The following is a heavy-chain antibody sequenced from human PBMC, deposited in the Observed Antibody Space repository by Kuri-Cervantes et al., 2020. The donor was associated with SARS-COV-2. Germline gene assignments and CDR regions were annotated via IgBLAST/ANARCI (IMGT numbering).Heavy chain of an antibody. CDR1: GFTFSNAW. D-gene: IGHD4-23*01. V-gene: IGHV3-7*01. CDR2: IKEDGSEK. Sequence: GESLKISCAASGFTFSNAWMSWVRQAPGKGLEWVANIKEDGSEKHYVDSVKGRFTISRDNAKNSLYLQMNSLRAEDTAVFYCVREVTFRYYYYYTDVWGKGTTVTVSS. J-gene: IGHJ6*03. CDR3: VREVTFRYYYYYTDV.